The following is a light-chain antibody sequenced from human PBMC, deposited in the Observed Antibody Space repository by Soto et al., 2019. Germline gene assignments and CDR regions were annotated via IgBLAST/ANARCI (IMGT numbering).Light chain of an antibody. V-gene: IGLV2-14*01. CDR3: TSYTSTNPLI. Sequence: QSALTQPASVSGSPGQSITISCTGTSSDVGGYNYVSWFQQYPGKAPKLMIYEVTNRPSGVSNRFSGSKSDNTASLTISGLQAEDEADYYCTSYTSTNPLIFGGGTKLTVL. CDR1: SSDVGGYNY. J-gene: IGLJ2*01. CDR2: EVT.